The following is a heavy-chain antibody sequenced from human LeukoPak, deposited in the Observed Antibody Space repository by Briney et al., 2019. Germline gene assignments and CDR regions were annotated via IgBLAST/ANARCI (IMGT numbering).Heavy chain of an antibody. CDR2: IYHSGST. Sequence: SWTLSLTCAVSGGSISSSNWWSWVRPPPGKGLEWIGEIYHSGSTNYNPSLKSRVTIPVDKSKNRLSLKLRSVTAADTAVYYCARAFIQLWLPHAGAFDYWGQGTLVTASS. CDR1: GGSISSSNW. D-gene: IGHD5-18*01. J-gene: IGHJ4*02. CDR3: ARAFIQLWLPHAGAFDY. V-gene: IGHV4-4*02.